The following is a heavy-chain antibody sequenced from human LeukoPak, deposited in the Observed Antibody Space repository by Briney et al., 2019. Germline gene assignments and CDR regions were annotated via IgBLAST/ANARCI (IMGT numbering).Heavy chain of an antibody. CDR3: ARHRRDCSGGSCYFNWFDP. V-gene: IGHV5-51*01. Sequence: GESLKISCKGSGYSFTSYWIGWVRQRPGKGLEWMGLLYPGYSDTRYSASFQGQVTISADKSISTAYLQWSSLKASDTAMYYCARHRRDCSGGSCYFNWFDPWGQGTLVTVSS. D-gene: IGHD2-15*01. CDR2: LYPGYSDT. CDR1: GYSFTSYW. J-gene: IGHJ5*02.